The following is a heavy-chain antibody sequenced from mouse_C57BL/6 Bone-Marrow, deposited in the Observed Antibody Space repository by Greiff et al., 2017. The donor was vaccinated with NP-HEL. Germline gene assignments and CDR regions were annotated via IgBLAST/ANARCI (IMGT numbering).Heavy chain of an antibody. Sequence: EVNVVESGGGLVQSGRSLRLSCATSGFTFSDFYMEWVRQAPGKGLEWIAASRNKANDYTTEYSASVKGRFIVSRDTSQSILYLQMNALRAEDTAVYYCARSLDYDYYAMDYWGQGTSVTVSS. D-gene: IGHD6-5*01. CDR1: GFTFSDFY. J-gene: IGHJ4*01. CDR2: SRNKANDYTT. CDR3: ARSLDYDYYAMDY. V-gene: IGHV7-1*01.